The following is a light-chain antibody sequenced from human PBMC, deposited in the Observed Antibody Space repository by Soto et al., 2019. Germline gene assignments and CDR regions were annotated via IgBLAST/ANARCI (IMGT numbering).Light chain of an antibody. CDR1: QSVSTN. CDR2: GAS. CDR3: QQYSNWPPEGT. V-gene: IGKV3D-15*01. J-gene: IGKJ1*01. Sequence: ETVMTQSPATLSVSPGERATLSCRASQSVSTNLAWYQQRLGQAPRLLIYGASTRATDIPARFSGSGSGTEFTLTISSLQSEDFAVYFCQQYSNWPPEGTFGQGPKVVIK.